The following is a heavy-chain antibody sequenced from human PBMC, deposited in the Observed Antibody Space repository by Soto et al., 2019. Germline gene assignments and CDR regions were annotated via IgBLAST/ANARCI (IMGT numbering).Heavy chain of an antibody. J-gene: IGHJ4*02. CDR2: ISYDGSNK. CDR3: ARPKGYSGSYSAY. Sequence: LRLSCAASGFTFSSYAMHWVRQAPGKGLEWVAVISYDGSNKYYADSVKGRFTISRDNSKNTLYLQMNSLRAEDTAVYYCARPKGYSGSYSAYWGQGTLVTVSS. CDR1: GFTFSSYA. D-gene: IGHD1-26*01. V-gene: IGHV3-30-3*01.